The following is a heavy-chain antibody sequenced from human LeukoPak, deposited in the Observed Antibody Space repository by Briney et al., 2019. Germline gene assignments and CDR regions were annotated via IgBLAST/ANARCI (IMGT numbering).Heavy chain of an antibody. CDR3: ARARYSSSWSIDY. D-gene: IGHD6-13*01. J-gene: IGHJ4*02. CDR2: ISSSSDFI. CDR1: GFTFSSYE. Sequence: GGSLRLSCAASGFTFSSYEMNWVRQAPGKGLEWVSSISSSSDFIYYADSVKGRFTISRDNAKNSLYLQMNSLRVEDTGVYYCARARYSSSWSIDYWGQGTLVTVSS. V-gene: IGHV3-21*01.